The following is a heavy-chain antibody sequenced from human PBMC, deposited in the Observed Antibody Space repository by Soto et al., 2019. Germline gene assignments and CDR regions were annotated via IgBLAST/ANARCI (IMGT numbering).Heavy chain of an antibody. J-gene: IGHJ4*02. CDR3: AKSYSGGEAYFDY. Sequence: QLQLQESGSGLVKPSQTLSLTCAVSGGSISSGGYAWAWIRQPPGKGLEWVGYIYQSGSTYYNPSLKRRVTIAADRSKKQFSLNLASVTAADTAVYYCAKSYSGGEAYFDYWGQGTVVTVSS. V-gene: IGHV4-30-2*01. CDR1: GGSISSGGYA. CDR2: IYQSGST. D-gene: IGHD2-21*01.